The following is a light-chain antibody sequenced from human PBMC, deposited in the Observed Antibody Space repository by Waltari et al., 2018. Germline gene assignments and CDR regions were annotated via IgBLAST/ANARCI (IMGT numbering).Light chain of an antibody. CDR2: ENK. V-gene: IGLV1-51*02. CDR1: NSNIGINY. J-gene: IGLJ3*02. Sequence: QSVLTQPPSVSATPGQRVPIPCSGSNSNIGINYISWYQQLPRTAPKLLIYENKKRPSVVPDRFSGSKSGTSATLGITGLQTEDEADYYCGTWDNSLGAWVFGGGTKLTVL. CDR3: GTWDNSLGAWV.